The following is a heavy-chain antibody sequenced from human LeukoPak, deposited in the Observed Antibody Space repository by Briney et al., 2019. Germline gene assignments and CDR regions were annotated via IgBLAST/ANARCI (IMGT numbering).Heavy chain of an antibody. J-gene: IGHJ5*02. V-gene: IGHV3-73*01. Sequence: GGSLKLSCAASGFTFSGSAMHWVRHASGQGLDWVGRIRSKANSYATAYAASVKGRFTISRDDSKNTAYLQMNRLKTEDAAGYHCTRPFMVRGVDKWFDPWGQGTLVTVSS. CDR2: IRSKANSYAT. CDR3: TRPFMVRGVDKWFDP. CDR1: GFTFSGSA. D-gene: IGHD3-10*01.